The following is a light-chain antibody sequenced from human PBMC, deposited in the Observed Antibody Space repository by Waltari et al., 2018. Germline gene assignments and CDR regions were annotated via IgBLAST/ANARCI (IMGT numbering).Light chain of an antibody. CDR1: QSVLYSSNNKNY. CDR2: WAS. J-gene: IGKJ1*01. CDR3: QQYANSPWT. V-gene: IGKV4-1*01. Sequence: DIVMTQSPDSLAVSLGERATINCKSSQSVLYSSNNKNYLAWYQQKPGQPPKLLICWASIRESGVPDRFSGSGSGTDFTLTISSLQAEDVAVYYCQQYANSPWTFGQGTKVEVK.